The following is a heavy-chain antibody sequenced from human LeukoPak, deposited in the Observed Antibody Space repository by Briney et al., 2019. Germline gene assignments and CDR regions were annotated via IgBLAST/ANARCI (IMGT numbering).Heavy chain of an antibody. Sequence: SETLSLTCAVYGGSFSGYYWSWIRQPPGKGLEWIGEINHSGSTNYNPSLKSRVTISVDKSKNQFSLKLSSVTAADTAVYYCARESDSSGYQDWGQGTLVTVSS. CDR2: INHSGST. J-gene: IGHJ4*02. CDR3: ARESDSSGYQD. CDR1: GGSFSGYY. V-gene: IGHV4-34*01. D-gene: IGHD3-22*01.